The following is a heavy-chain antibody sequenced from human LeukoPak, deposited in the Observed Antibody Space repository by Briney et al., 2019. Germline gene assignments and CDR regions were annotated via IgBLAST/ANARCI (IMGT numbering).Heavy chain of an antibody. CDR1: GFTFSSCA. CDR3: AKEGMLSPDFDY. Sequence: GGSLRLSCATSGFTFSSCALSWVRQAPGKGLEWVSSISGSGSSTYYADSVKGRFTISRDNSKNTLYLQMNSLRAEDTAVYYCAKEGMLSPDFDYWGQGTLVTVSS. D-gene: IGHD2-8*01. CDR2: ISGSGSST. V-gene: IGHV3-23*01. J-gene: IGHJ4*02.